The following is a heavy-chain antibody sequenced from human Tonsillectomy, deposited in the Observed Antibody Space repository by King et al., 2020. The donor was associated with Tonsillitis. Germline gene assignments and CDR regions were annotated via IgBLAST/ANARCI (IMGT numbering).Heavy chain of an antibody. CDR1: GYTFTSYY. Sequence: VQLVQSGAEVKKPGASVKVSCKASGYTFTSYYMHWVRQAPGQGLEWMGIINPSGGSTSYAQKFQGRVTMTRDTSTSTVYMELSSLRSEDTAVYYCARRPSGEGDYYYYMDVWGKGTTVTVSS. J-gene: IGHJ6*03. CDR2: INPSGGST. D-gene: IGHD1-26*01. V-gene: IGHV1-46*01. CDR3: ARRPSGEGDYYYYMDV.